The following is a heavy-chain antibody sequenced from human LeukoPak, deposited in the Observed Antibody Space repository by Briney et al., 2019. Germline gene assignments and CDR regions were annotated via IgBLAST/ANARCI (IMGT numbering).Heavy chain of an antibody. CDR3: ARDAQSGSYAYGDNWFDP. CDR1: GGTFGSYA. Sequence: ASVKVSCKASGGTFGSYAISWVRQAPGQGLEWMGGIIHIFGTANYAQKFQGRVTITADESTSTAYMELSSLRSEDTAVYYCARDAQSGSYAYGDNWFDPWGQGTLVTVSS. V-gene: IGHV1-69*01. J-gene: IGHJ5*02. CDR2: IIHIFGTA. D-gene: IGHD3-16*01.